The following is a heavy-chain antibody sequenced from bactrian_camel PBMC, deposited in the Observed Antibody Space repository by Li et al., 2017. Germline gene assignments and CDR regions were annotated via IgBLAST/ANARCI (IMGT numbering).Heavy chain of an antibody. Sequence: HVQLVESGGGSVQAGGSLQLSCKINRFTFGGRTMGWRRQAPGSECELVSTIERDGTTYYADSVKGRFTISQDKAKDTLYLQMSSLKIEDTAVYYCALGSSRQATMTARGKGTQVTVS. CDR2: IERDGTT. CDR1: RFTFGGRT. J-gene: IGHJ4*01. D-gene: IGHD3*01. V-gene: IGHV3S55*01.